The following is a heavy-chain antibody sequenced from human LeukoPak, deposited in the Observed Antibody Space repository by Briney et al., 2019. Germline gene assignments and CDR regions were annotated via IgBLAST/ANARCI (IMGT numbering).Heavy chain of an antibody. J-gene: IGHJ4*02. CDR2: IIPIFGTA. Sequence: SVKVSCKASGGTFSSYVINWVRQAPGQGLEWMGGIIPIFGTANYAQKFQGRVTITADKSTSTAYMELSSLRSEDMAVYYCARRDYDSSGYTYWGQGTLVTVSS. CDR3: ARRDYDSSGYTY. V-gene: IGHV1-69*06. D-gene: IGHD3-22*01. CDR1: GGTFSSYV.